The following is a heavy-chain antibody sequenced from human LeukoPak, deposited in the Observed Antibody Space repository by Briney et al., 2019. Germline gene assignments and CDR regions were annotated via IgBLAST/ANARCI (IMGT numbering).Heavy chain of an antibody. CDR2: IGTAGDT. Sequence: GVALRLSCAASGFTFSSYDMHWVRQATGKGLEWVSAIGTAGDTYYPGSVKGRFTISRENAKNSLYLQMNSLRAEDTAVYYCARFSAYGMDVWGQGTTVTVSS. CDR1: GFTFSSYD. CDR3: ARFSAYGMDV. V-gene: IGHV3-13*01. J-gene: IGHJ6*02. D-gene: IGHD2/OR15-2a*01.